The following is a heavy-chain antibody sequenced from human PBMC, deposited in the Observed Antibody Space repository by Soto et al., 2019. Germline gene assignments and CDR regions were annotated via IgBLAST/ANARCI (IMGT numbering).Heavy chain of an antibody. V-gene: IGHV1-18*01. CDR3: AREMPGYCSNSACLPGS. D-gene: IGHD2-2*03. CDR1: GYTFTDFG. CDR2: VSAYNGNT. Sequence: ASVKVSCKASGYTFTDFGLIWVRQAPGEGPEWMGWVSAYNGNTNYAQKLQGRVTMTRDTSTSTAYMELRSLRSDDTAMYYCAREMPGYCSNSACLPGSWG. J-gene: IGHJ5*01.